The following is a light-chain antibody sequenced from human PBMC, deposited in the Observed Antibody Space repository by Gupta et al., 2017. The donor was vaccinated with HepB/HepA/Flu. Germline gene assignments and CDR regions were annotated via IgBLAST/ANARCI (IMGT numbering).Light chain of an antibody. CDR1: SGYSHYS. CDR2: VESSGRY. CDR3: GNWDRKRLV. Sequence: QLMVTQSSSASASLASSVKLTCTLSSGYSHYSIGWHQQQPGTDPRSLMKVESSGRYNTGSGIPDRVSGSSSAAALTITSSNLQSEDYSYYSCGNWDRKRLVFGGGTKVTVL. V-gene: IGLV4-60*03. J-gene: IGLJ2*01.